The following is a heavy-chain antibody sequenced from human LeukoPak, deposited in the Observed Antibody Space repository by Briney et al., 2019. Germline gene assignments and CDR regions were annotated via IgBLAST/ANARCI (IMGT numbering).Heavy chain of an antibody. CDR1: GVTFSRLV. Sequence: GSSVKVSCKASGVTFSRLVVSWVRQAPGQGLEWMGQIIPYFGTSNYAQNFQGRVTLTADEATNTAHMELNRLRSDDTAVYYCTRDGGDYGASGSYPDYWGQGTLVTVSS. CDR2: IIPYFGTS. CDR3: TRDGGDYGASGSYPDY. D-gene: IGHD3-10*01. V-gene: IGHV1-69*01. J-gene: IGHJ4*02.